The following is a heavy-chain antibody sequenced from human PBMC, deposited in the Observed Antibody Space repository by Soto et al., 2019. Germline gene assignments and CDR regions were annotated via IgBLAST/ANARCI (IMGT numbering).Heavy chain of an antibody. CDR1: GGTLSSYA. Sequence: ASVKVSCKASGGTLSSYAISWVRQAPGQGLEWMGGIIPIFGTANYAQKFQGRVTITADESTSTAYMELSSLRSEDTAVYYCARTVVVAATPRGYYYYGMDVWGQGTTVTVSS. V-gene: IGHV1-69*13. CDR3: ARTVVVAATPRGYYYYGMDV. CDR2: IIPIFGTA. J-gene: IGHJ6*02. D-gene: IGHD2-15*01.